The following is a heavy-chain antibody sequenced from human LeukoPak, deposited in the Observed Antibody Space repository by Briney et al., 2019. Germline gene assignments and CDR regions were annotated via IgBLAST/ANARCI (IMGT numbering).Heavy chain of an antibody. V-gene: IGHV4-30-2*01. Sequence: PSQTLSLTCAVSGGSISSGGQSWSWMRQPPGKGLEWIGYIYHSGNTYYNPSLKSRVTISVDRSKNQFSLRVNSVTAADTAVYFCARRYSYGFYYLDYWGQGTLVTVSS. CDR3: ARRYSYGFYYLDY. D-gene: IGHD5-18*01. J-gene: IGHJ4*02. CDR2: IYHSGNT. CDR1: GGSISSGGQS.